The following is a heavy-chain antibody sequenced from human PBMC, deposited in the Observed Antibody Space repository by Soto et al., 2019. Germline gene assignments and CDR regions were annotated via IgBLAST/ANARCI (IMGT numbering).Heavy chain of an antibody. CDR1: GGSISSSSYY. CDR3: ARHSDCGSGSSCLGSDNMDTDAFDI. V-gene: IGHV4-39*01. J-gene: IGHJ3*02. Sequence: SETLSLTCTVSGGSISSSSYYWGWIRQPPGKGLEWIGSIYYSGSTYYNPSLKSRVTTSVDTSKNQFSLKLSSVTAADTAVYYCARHSDCGSGSSCLGSDNMDTDAFDIWGQGTMVTVSS. D-gene: IGHD3-10*01. CDR2: IYYSGST.